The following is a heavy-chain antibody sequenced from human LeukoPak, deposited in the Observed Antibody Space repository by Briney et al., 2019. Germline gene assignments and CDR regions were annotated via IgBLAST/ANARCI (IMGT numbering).Heavy chain of an antibody. V-gene: IGHV4-34*01. J-gene: IGHJ4*02. D-gene: IGHD3-10*01. CDR2: INHSGST. CDR1: GGSFSGYY. CDR3: ARLLFGYGDY. Sequence: SETLSLTCAVYGGSFSGYYWSWIRQPPGKGLEWIGEINHSGSTNYNPSFKSRVTISVDTSKNQFSLKLSSVTAADTAVYYCARLLFGYGDYWGQGTLVTVSS.